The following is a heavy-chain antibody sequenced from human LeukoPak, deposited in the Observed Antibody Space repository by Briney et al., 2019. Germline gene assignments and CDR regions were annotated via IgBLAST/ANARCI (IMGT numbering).Heavy chain of an antibody. CDR2: IDHSGST. CDR1: GASLRGSY. Sequence: SETLSLTCAVQGASLRGSYWSWIRPPPGKGLQWIGQIDHSGSTHSIPSLKSRVTTSLDTSQSQVSLKVNSVTAADTAVYFCARGGNGWYFDLWGRGTLVTVSS. V-gene: IGHV4-34*01. J-gene: IGHJ2*01. D-gene: IGHD1-14*01. CDR3: ARGGNGWYFDL.